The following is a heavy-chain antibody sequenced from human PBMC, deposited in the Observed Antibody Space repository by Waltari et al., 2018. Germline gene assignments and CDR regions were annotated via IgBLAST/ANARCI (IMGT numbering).Heavy chain of an antibody. D-gene: IGHD3-10*01. V-gene: IGHV1-2*02. CDR3: ARFSYGSGNYYVDY. CDR1: GYPFTAYY. CDR2: INPNSGGT. J-gene: IGHJ4*02. Sequence: QVQLVQSGAEVKKPGASVKVSCKASGYPFTAYYMYWVRQAPGQGLEWMGWINPNSGGTDYAQKFQGRVTMTRDTSISTAYMELSRLRSDDTAVYYCARFSYGSGNYYVDYWGQGTLVTVSS.